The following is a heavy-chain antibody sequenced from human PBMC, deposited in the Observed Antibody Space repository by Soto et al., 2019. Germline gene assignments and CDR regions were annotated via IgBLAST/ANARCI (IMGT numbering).Heavy chain of an antibody. J-gene: IGHJ6*02. CDR1: GGTFSSYA. CDR2: INPICSST. Sequence: ASVKVSCKASGGTFSSYAISWVRQAPGQGLEWLGWINPICSSTVYAQKFQGRVTITRDTSLTTAYMQLNRLTSDDTAVYYCARDLIVDGPDNYAMDVWGQGTTVTVSS. CDR3: ARDLIVDGPDNYAMDV. V-gene: IGHV1-2*02. D-gene: IGHD3-22*01.